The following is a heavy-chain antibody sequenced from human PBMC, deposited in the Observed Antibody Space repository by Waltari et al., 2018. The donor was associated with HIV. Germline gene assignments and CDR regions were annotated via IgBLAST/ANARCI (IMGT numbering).Heavy chain of an antibody. CDR3: ATDFSGMVRAYSYYSLDV. J-gene: IGHJ6*02. D-gene: IGHD3-10*01. CDR1: GHTLSELS. Sequence: QVQLVQSGAEVKKPGASVKVSCKVSGHTLSELSMHWVRQVPGKGLEWMGNFDPADDETSDDQKFQGRVTMTEDTSSDTAYMELSSLTSGDTAVYYCATDFSGMVRAYSYYSLDVWGQGTTVTVSS. V-gene: IGHV1-24*01. CDR2: FDPADDET.